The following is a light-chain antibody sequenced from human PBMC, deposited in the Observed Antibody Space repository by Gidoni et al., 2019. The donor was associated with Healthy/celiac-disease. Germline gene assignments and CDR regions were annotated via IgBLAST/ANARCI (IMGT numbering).Light chain of an antibody. J-gene: IGKJ1*01. CDR3: QQYGSSPPWT. Sequence: EIVLTPSPGPLSLPPGERATLSCRASQSVSSSYLAWYQQKPGQAPRLLIYGASSRATGIPDRFSGSGSGTDFTLTISRLDPEDFAVYYCQQYGSSPPWTFGPRDQGGNQT. CDR1: QSVSSSY. V-gene: IGKV3-20*01. CDR2: GAS.